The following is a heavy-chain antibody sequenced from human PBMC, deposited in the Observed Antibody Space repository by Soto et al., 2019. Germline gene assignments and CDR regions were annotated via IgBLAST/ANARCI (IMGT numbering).Heavy chain of an antibody. V-gene: IGHV3-66*01. D-gene: IGHD1-26*01. CDR3: VTRGSFDC. CDR1: GFIVSSNY. Sequence: EVQQVESGGGLVQPGGSLRLSCAASGFIVSSNYMTWVRQAPGKGLEWVSVIYSGGSTYYADSVKGRFTISRDNSNNTLYLQMNCLRADDSAIYCAVTRGSFDCWGQGTLVTVSS. J-gene: IGHJ4*02. CDR2: IYSGGST.